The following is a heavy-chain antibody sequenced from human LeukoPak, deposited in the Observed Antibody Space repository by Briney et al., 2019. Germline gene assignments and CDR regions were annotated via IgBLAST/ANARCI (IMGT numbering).Heavy chain of an antibody. D-gene: IGHD6-19*01. CDR2: FDPEDGET. V-gene: IGHV1-24*01. Sequence: ASVEVSCKVSGYTLTELSMHWVRQAPGKGLEWMGGFDPEDGETIYAQKFQGRVTITRDTSASTAYMELSSLRSEDTAVYYCAREDGSGWPDYYYGMDVWGQGTTVTVSS. CDR3: AREDGSGWPDYYYGMDV. CDR1: GYTLTELS. J-gene: IGHJ6*02.